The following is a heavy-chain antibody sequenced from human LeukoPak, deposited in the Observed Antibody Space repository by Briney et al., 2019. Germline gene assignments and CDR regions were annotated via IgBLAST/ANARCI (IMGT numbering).Heavy chain of an antibody. Sequence: SETLSLTCTVSGVSITSYYWSWMRQPPGKGLEWIGYIYYSGSTNYNPSLKSRVTTSLDTSKNQFSLKLSSVTAADTAVYYCASTEWNYARWGQGTLVTVSS. V-gene: IGHV4-59*08. CDR3: ASTEWNYAR. CDR1: GVSITSYY. J-gene: IGHJ4*02. CDR2: IYYSGST. D-gene: IGHD1-7*01.